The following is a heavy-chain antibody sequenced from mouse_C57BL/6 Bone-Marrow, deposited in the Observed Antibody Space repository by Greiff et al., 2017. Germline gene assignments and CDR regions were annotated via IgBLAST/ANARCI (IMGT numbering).Heavy chain of an antibody. J-gene: IGHJ2*01. CDR1: GFNIKDDY. CDR2: IDPEDGET. D-gene: IGHD1-1*01. Sequence: VQLQQSGAELVRPGASVKLSCTASGFNIKDDYMHWVKQRPEQGLEWIGRIDPEDGETKYAPKFQDKATITADTSSNTAYLQLSSLTSEDTSDYYCTRSLIYYGTNYWGQGTTLTVAS. V-gene: IGHV14-2*01. CDR3: TRSLIYYGTNY.